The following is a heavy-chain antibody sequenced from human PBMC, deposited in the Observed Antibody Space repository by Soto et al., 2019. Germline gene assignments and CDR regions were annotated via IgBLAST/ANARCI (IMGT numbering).Heavy chain of an antibody. CDR2: IYPGDSDA. CDR3: ARHWTPYRSAWSGIDN. V-gene: IGHV5-51*01. CDR1: GYRFSNYW. J-gene: IGHJ4*02. D-gene: IGHD6-13*01. Sequence: GESLRISCRVSGYRFSNYWIGWVRQMPGKGLEWMGIIYPGDSDARYSPSFQGQVTISSDKSLSTAYLQWNSLKASDTAMYYCARHWTPYRSAWSGIDNWGQGTLVTVSS.